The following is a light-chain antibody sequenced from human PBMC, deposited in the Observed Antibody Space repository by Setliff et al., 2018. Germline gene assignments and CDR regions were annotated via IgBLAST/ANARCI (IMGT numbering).Light chain of an antibody. V-gene: IGLV2-14*01. CDR1: SSDVGAYNC. CDR3: CSYAASYNPYV. CDR2: DVS. J-gene: IGLJ1*01. Sequence: QSALTQPASVSGSPGQSITISCTGTSSDVGAYNCISWYQHHPDKAPKLLIYDVSNRPSGVSSRFSGSKSGNTASLTISGLHAEDEADYFCCSYAASYNPYVFGSGTKVTVL.